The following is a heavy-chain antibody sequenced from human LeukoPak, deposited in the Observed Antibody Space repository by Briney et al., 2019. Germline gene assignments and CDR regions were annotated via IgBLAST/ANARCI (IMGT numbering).Heavy chain of an antibody. CDR2: ISPEDSDT. D-gene: IGHD4-17*01. V-gene: IGHV5-51*01. CDR3: ARYRGDYVSLPSPFDY. J-gene: IGHJ4*02. Sequence: GESLQISCKGSGYMFTDYWIGWVRQTPGKGLEWMGIISPEDSDTRYSPSFQGQVTISADESISTAYLQWSSLKASDTALYYCARYRGDYVSLPSPFDYWGQGTLITVSS. CDR1: GYMFTDYW.